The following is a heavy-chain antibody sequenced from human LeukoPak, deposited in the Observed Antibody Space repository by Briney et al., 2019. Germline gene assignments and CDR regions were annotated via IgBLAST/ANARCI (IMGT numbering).Heavy chain of an antibody. CDR1: GYTFTSYD. Sequence: ASVMVSCKTSGYTFTSYDINWVRQATGQGLEWMGWMNPNSGHTGYAQKFQGRVTMTRNTSINTAYMELSSLRSEDTTVYYCARDYGDYVFYFDPWGQGTLVTVSS. V-gene: IGHV1-8*01. CDR2: MNPNSGHT. D-gene: IGHD4-17*01. J-gene: IGHJ5*02. CDR3: ARDYGDYVFYFDP.